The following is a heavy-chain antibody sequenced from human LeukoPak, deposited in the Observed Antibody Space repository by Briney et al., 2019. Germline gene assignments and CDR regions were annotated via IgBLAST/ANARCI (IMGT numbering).Heavy chain of an antibody. CDR2: ISSSGSTI. D-gene: IGHD2-2*01. J-gene: IGHJ5*02. Sequence: GGSLRLSCAAPGFTFSDYYMSWIRQAPGKGLEWVSYISSSGSTIYYADSVRGRFTISRDNAKNSLYLQMNSLRAEDTAVYYCARLKGRVVPTSLDPWGQGTLVTVSS. CDR1: GFTFSDYY. V-gene: IGHV3-11*01. CDR3: ARLKGRVVPTSLDP.